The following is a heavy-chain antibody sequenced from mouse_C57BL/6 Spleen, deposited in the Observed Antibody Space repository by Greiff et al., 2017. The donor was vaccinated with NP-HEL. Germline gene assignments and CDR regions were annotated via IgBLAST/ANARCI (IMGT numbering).Heavy chain of an antibody. CDR2: ISDGGSYT. V-gene: IGHV5-4*01. D-gene: IGHD2-1*01. CDR3: ARDAAYGNYAVDY. CDR1: GFTFSSYA. J-gene: IGHJ4*01. Sequence: DVMLVESGGGLVKPGGSLKLSCAASGFTFSSYAMSWVRQTPEKRLEWVATISDGGSYTYYPDNVKGRFTISRDNAKNNLYLQMSHLKSEDTAMYYCARDAAYGNYAVDYWGQGTSVTVSS.